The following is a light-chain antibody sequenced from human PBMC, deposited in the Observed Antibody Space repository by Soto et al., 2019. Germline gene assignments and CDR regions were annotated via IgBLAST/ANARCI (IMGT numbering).Light chain of an antibody. CDR3: QQFSHWPPLT. J-gene: IGKJ4*01. Sequence: EIVMTQSPATLSVSPGESATLSCRASQSVSTNLAWYQQKPGQAPRLLIYGASTRATGIPARFSGSGSGTEFTLTISSLQSEDFGVYYCQQFSHWPPLTFGGGTKVEIK. CDR2: GAS. CDR1: QSVSTN. V-gene: IGKV3-15*01.